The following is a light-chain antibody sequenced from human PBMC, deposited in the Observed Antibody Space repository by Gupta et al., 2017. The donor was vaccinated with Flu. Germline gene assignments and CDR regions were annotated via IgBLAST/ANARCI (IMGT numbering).Light chain of an antibody. J-gene: IGKJ1*01. CDR3: QHLYVYPLT. Sequence: DIQLTQSPSFLSASVGDTVTITCRASQGISTSLAWYQHKPGKAPKLLLYGASSARSAVPLRFSGGGSGTEFTLTIIDLLPEDFATYYCQHLYVYPLTFGQGTRVEIK. V-gene: IGKV1-9*01. CDR1: QGISTS. CDR2: GAS.